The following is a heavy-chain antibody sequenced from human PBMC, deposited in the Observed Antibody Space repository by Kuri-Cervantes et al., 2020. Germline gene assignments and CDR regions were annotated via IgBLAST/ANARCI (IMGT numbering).Heavy chain of an antibody. CDR3: AKSISWPYDAFDI. CDR2: ISNSGGST. Sequence: GESLKISCAASGFTFSDYSLNWVRQAPGKGLEWVSAISNSGGSTYYADSVKGRFTISRDNSKNTLSLQMNSLRAEDTAVYYCAKSISWPYDAFDIWGQGTMVTVSS. V-gene: IGHV3-23*01. CDR1: GFTFSDYS. D-gene: IGHD6-13*01. J-gene: IGHJ3*02.